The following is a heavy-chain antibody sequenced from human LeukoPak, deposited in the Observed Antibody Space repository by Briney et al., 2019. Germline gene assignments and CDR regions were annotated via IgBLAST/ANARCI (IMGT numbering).Heavy chain of an antibody. J-gene: IGHJ4*02. V-gene: IGHV3-11*01. CDR1: GFTFSDYY. D-gene: IGHD3-10*01. CDR2: ISSSGSTI. Sequence: GGSLRLSCAASGFTFSDYYMSWIRQAPGKGLEWVSYISSSGSTIYYADSVKGRFTISRDNAKNSLYLQMNSLRAEVTAVYYCARAASLWFGDEGNFDYWGQGTLVTVSS. CDR3: ARAASLWFGDEGNFDY.